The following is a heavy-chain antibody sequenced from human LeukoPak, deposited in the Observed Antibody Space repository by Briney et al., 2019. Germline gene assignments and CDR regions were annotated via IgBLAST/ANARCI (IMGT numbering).Heavy chain of an antibody. V-gene: IGHV3-48*01. CDR3: VRDPHALDY. D-gene: IGHD2-2*01. J-gene: IGHJ4*02. CDR1: GFTFSGYS. Sequence: GGSQRLSCAASGFTFSGYSMNWVRQAPGKGLEWVSYITSSSSPIYYADSVKGRFTISRDNAKNSLYLQMNSLRADDTAIYYCVRDPHALDYWGQGALVTVSS. CDR2: ITSSSSPI.